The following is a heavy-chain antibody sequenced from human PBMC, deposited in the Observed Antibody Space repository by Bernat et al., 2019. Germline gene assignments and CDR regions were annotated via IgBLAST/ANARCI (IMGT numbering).Heavy chain of an antibody. CDR1: GYSFTSYW. J-gene: IGHJ5*02. CDR2: IDPSDSYI. CDR3: ARLSDDFWGGYYHFDP. V-gene: IGHV5-10-1*03. Sequence: EVQLVQSGAEVKKPGESLRISCKGSGYSFTSYWISWVRQMPGKGLEWMGRIDPSDSYINYSPSFQGHVTISADKSISTAYLQWSSLKTSDTAMYYCARLSDDFWGGYYHFDPWGQGTLVTVSS. D-gene: IGHD3-3*01.